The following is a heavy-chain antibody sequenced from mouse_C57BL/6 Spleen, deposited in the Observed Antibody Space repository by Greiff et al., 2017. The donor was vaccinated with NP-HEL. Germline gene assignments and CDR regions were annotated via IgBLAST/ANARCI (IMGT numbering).Heavy chain of an antibody. J-gene: IGHJ1*03. CDR3: ARRGRGDWYFDV. CDR1: GFTFSDYY. D-gene: IGHD3-3*01. CDR2: INYDGSST. V-gene: IGHV5-16*02. Sequence: EVKVVESEGGLVQPGSSMKLSCTASGFTFSDYYMAWVRQVPEKGLEWVANINYDGSSTYYLDSLKSRFIISRDNAKNILYLQMSSLKSEDTATYYCARRGRGDWYFDVWGTGTTVTVSS.